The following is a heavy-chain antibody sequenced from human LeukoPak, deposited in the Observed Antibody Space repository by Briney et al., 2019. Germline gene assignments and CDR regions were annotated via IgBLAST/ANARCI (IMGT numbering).Heavy chain of an antibody. V-gene: IGHV1-2*06. J-gene: IGHJ4*02. CDR1: GYTFTSYY. CDR2: INPNSGGT. Sequence: ASVKVSCKASGYTFTSYYMHWVRQAPGQGLEWMGRINPNSGGTNYAQKFQGRVTMTRDTSISTAYMELSRLRSDDTAVYYCARDPVFLEWLLLFDYWGQGTLVTVSS. CDR3: ARDPVFLEWLLLFDY. D-gene: IGHD3-3*01.